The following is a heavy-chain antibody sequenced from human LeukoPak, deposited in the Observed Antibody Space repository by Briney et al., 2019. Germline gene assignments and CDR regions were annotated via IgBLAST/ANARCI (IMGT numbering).Heavy chain of an antibody. CDR2: INPNSGGT. CDR1: GYTFTGYY. CDR3: ARDRGVRGVIIVYFDY. V-gene: IGHV1-2*02. Sequence: ASVKVSCKASGYTFTGYYMHWLRQAPGQGLEWMGWINPNSGGTNYAQKFQGRVTMTRDTSISTAYMELSRLRSDDTAVYYCARDRGVRGVIIVYFDYWGQGTLVTVSS. J-gene: IGHJ4*02. D-gene: IGHD3-10*01.